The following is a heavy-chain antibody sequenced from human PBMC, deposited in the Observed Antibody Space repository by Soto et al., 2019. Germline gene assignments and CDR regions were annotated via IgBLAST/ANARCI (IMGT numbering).Heavy chain of an antibody. D-gene: IGHD5-12*01. Sequence: PSETLSLTCAVYGGSFSGYYWSWIRQPPGKGLEWIGEINHSGSTNYNPSLKSRVTISVDTSKNQSSLKLSSVTAADTAVYYCASLWSRVEEMATMGRHWFAPWGQGTMVTSPQ. CDR1: GGSFSGYY. CDR3: ASLWSRVEEMATMGRHWFAP. CDR2: INHSGST. J-gene: IGHJ5*02. V-gene: IGHV4-34*01.